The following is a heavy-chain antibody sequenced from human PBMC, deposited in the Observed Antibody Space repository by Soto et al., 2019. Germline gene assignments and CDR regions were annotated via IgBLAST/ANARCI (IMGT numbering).Heavy chain of an antibody. Sequence: QVQLQQWGAGLLNPSETLSLTGAAYGGSFRGNSWSWIRQPPGKGLEWMGEINHSGSTNYNPSLKSRVTISVDTSKNQFSLKLSSVTAADTAVYYCARARRDFGVVIQLYNWFDPWGQGTLVTVSS. J-gene: IGHJ5*02. CDR3: ARARRDFGVVIQLYNWFDP. V-gene: IGHV4-34*01. CDR1: GGSFRGNS. CDR2: INHSGST. D-gene: IGHD3-3*01.